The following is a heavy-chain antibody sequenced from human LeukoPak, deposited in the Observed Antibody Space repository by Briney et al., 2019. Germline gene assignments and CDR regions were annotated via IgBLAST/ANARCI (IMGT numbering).Heavy chain of an antibody. D-gene: IGHD4-17*01. Sequence: PGGSLRLSCAASDFTVGRSYMSWVRQAPGKGLERVSLIYSGGSTQYADSVKGRFTISRDNSKNTLYLQMNNLRVEDTALYYCASRSGGDYPYFDYWGQGTLVTVSS. V-gene: IGHV3-53*01. J-gene: IGHJ4*02. CDR1: DFTVGRSY. CDR2: IYSGGST. CDR3: ASRSGGDYPYFDY.